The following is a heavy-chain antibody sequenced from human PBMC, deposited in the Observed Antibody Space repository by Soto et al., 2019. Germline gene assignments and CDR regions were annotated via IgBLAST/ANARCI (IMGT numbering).Heavy chain of an antibody. CDR1: GGSINSGDYY. D-gene: IGHD3-22*01. V-gene: IGHV4-30-4*01. CDR3: ARGDKYDTRGIDY. Sequence: QVQLHESGPGLVKPSQTLSLSCTVSGGSINSGDYYWSWIRQPPGKGLEWIGYIYYSGTTYYNPSLKSRVALSVDTSKNQFSLRLRSVTAADTAVYYCARGDKYDTRGIDYWGQGTLVTVSS. CDR2: IYYSGTT. J-gene: IGHJ4*02.